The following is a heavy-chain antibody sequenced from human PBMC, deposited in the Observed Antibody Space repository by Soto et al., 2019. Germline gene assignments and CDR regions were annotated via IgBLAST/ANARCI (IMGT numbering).Heavy chain of an antibody. V-gene: IGHV4-34*01. CDR1: VRSLSAYC. D-gene: IGHD3-3*01. CDR3: AKYNRITNFWTFRGYYSGMDV. CDR2: INNSGTT. Sequence: SQARSPTSAVYVRSLSAYCWSWIRQPPGKGLEWVGEINNSGTTNYNTAFKTGVTISVDTPKNQSPLNLSFGNLADTAVYYCAKYNRITNFWTFRGYYSGMDVWGQGTTVTVSS. J-gene: IGHJ6*02.